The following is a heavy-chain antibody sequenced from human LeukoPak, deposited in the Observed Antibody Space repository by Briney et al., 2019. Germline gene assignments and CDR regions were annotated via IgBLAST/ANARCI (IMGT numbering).Heavy chain of an antibody. J-gene: IGHJ6*02. CDR2: IYSGGST. CDR3: ARDDPGSYYGMDV. Sequence: GGSLRLSCAASGFTVSSNYMSWVRQAPGKGLEWVSVIYSGGSTYYADSVKGRFTISRDNSKNTLYLQMNSLRAEDTAVYYCARDDPGSYYGMDVWGQGTTVTVSS. V-gene: IGHV3-66*01. CDR1: GFTVSSNY.